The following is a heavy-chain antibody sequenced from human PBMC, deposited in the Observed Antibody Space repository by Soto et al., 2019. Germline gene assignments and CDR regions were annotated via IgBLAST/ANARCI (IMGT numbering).Heavy chain of an antibody. J-gene: IGHJ4*02. CDR2: ISGSGGST. D-gene: IGHD2-2*01. CDR1: GFTFSSYA. Sequence: GGSLRLSCAASGFTFSSYAMSWVRQAPGKGLEWVSAISGSGGSTYYADSVKGRFTISRDNSKNTLYLQMNSLRAEDTAVYYCAKRHCSSTSCYAGLDYWGQGTLVTVSS. V-gene: IGHV3-23*01. CDR3: AKRHCSSTSCYAGLDY.